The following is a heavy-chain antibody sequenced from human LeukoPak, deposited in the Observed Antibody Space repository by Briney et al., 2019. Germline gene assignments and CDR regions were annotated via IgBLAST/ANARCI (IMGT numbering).Heavy chain of an antibody. CDR1: GGSISSGDYY. V-gene: IGHV4-30-4*08. CDR3: ARDDSSGYRYGAFDI. D-gene: IGHD3-22*01. J-gene: IGHJ3*02. CDR2: IYYSGGT. Sequence: TSETLSLTCTVSGGSISSGDYYWSWIRQPPGKGLEWIGYIYYSGGTYYNPSLKSRVTISVDTSKNQFSLKLSSVTAADTAVYYCARDDSSGYRYGAFDIWGQGTMVTVSS.